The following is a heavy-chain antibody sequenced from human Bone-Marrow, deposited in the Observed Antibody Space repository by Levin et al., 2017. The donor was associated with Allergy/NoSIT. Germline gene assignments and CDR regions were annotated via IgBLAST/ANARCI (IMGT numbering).Heavy chain of an antibody. D-gene: IGHD3-3*01. J-gene: IGHJ6*02. V-gene: IGHV3-15*04. CDR2: IESNNDGGTA. Sequence: PGGSLRLSCAASGFSFSLAWMSWVRQAPGKGLEWVGRIESNNDGGTADYAAFVKGRFTISRDDSTNMVFLQMNSLKTEDTAVYYCTTLRFLPDYHGVDGWGQGTTVTVSS. CDR1: GFSFSLAW. CDR3: TTLRFLPDYHGVDG.